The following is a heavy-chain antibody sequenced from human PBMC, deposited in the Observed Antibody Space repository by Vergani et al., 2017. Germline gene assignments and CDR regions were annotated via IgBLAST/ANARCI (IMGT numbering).Heavy chain of an antibody. Sequence: QVQLVESGGGVVQPGRSLRLPCAASGFTFSDYYMSWIRQAPGKGLEWVAYISSSGSTIYYADSVKGRFTISRDNAKNSLYLQMNSLSAEGTAVYYCARVWMATRALDYWGQGTLVTVSS. D-gene: IGHD5-24*01. J-gene: IGHJ4*02. V-gene: IGHV3-11*01. CDR3: ARVWMATRALDY. CDR2: ISSSGSTI. CDR1: GFTFSDYY.